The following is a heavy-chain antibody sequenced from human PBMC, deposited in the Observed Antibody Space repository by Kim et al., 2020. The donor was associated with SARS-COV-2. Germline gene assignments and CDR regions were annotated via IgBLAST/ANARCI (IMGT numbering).Heavy chain of an antibody. CDR3: ARFWDSMVSPFDY. CDR2: ISGSGSSI. Sequence: GGSLRLSCAASGFSFSDYYMSWIRQAPGKGLEWVSFISGSGSSIYYADSVKGRFTISRDNAKNSLYLQMDSLRAEDTAVYYCARFWDSMVSPFDYWGQGTLVTVSS. V-gene: IGHV3-11*01. D-gene: IGHD2-8*01. CDR1: GFSFSDYY. J-gene: IGHJ4*02.